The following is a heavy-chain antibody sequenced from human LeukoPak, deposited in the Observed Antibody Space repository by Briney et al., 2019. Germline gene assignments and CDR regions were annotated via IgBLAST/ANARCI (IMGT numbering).Heavy chain of an antibody. V-gene: IGHV3-11*01. CDR1: GFTFSDYY. Sequence: GGSLRLSCAASGFTFSDYYMSWIRQAPGKGLEWGSYISSSGSTIYYADSVKGRFTISRDNAKNSLYLQMNSLRAEDTAVYYCARLGAKYYYDSSGHFDYWGQGTLVTVSS. J-gene: IGHJ4*02. D-gene: IGHD3-22*01. CDR3: ARLGAKYYYDSSGHFDY. CDR2: ISSSGSTI.